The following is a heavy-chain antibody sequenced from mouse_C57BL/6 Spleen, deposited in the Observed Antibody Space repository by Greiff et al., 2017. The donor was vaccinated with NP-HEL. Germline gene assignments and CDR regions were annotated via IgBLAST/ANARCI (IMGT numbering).Heavy chain of an antibody. V-gene: IGHV10-1*01. J-gene: IGHJ4*01. Sequence: EVKVEESGGGLVQPKGSLKLSCAASGFSFNTYAMNWVRQAPGKGLEWVARIRSKSNNYATYYADSVKDRFTISRDDSESMLYLQMNNLKTEDTAMYYCVRHLYDGYYDAMDYWGQGTSVTVSS. CDR3: VRHLYDGYYDAMDY. CDR2: IRSKSNNYAT. D-gene: IGHD2-3*01. CDR1: GFSFNTYA.